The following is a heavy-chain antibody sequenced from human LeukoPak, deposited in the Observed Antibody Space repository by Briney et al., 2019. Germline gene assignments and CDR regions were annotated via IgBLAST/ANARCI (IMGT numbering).Heavy chain of an antibody. V-gene: IGHV3-15*04. J-gene: IGHJ6*02. CDR3: TTDEDWNYARRDV. D-gene: IGHD1-7*01. CDR1: GFTFNYAW. CDR2: TVSEIDGGTT. Sequence: RPGGSLRLSCAASGFTFNYAWMSWVRQVPGKGLEWVGQTVSEIDGGTTDYATPVKGRFTISRGDSKSTLYLQMNSLKIEDTAVYYCTTDEDWNYARRDVWGQGATVIVSS.